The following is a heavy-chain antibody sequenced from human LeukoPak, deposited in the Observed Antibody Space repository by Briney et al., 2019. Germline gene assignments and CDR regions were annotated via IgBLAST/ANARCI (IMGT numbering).Heavy chain of an antibody. CDR1: GGSISSGDYY. D-gene: IGHD3-22*01. V-gene: IGHV4-30-4*01. Sequence: SETLSLTCTVSGGSISSGDYYWSWIRQTPGKGLEWIGYIYYSGTTYYNPSLKSRIIISVDTSKMLFSLKLGSVTAADTAVYYCARAASGYYYDSWGQGTLVTVSS. J-gene: IGHJ5*01. CDR2: IYYSGTT. CDR3: ARAASGYYYDS.